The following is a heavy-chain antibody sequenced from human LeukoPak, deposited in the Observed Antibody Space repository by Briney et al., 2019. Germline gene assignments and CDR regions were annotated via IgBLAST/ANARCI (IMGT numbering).Heavy chain of an antibody. CDR2: VTNDGSNQ. Sequence: GGSLRLSCAASGFTFTYYAMHWVRQAPGKGLEWVSVVTNDGSNQDYTDSVKGRFIISRDDSKSTVYLQMNSLRVDDTAMYYCARGPDPVVRGPRRAFDLWGQGTMVTVSS. CDR1: GFTFTYYA. CDR3: ARGPDPVVRGPRRAFDL. J-gene: IGHJ3*01. V-gene: IGHV3-30-3*01. D-gene: IGHD3-10*01.